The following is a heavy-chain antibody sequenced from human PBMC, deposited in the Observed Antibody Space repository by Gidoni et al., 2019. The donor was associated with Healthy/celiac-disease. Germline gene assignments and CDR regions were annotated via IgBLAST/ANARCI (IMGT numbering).Heavy chain of an antibody. V-gene: IGHV3-30-3*01. J-gene: IGHJ4*02. CDR2: ISYDGSNK. D-gene: IGHD3-3*01. Sequence: QVQLVESGGGVVQPGRSLRLSCAASGFTFSSYAMHWVRQAPGQGLEWVAVISYDGSNKYYADSVKGRFTISRDNSKNTLYLQMNSLRAEDTAVYYCARGYDFWSGPFDYWGQGTLVTVSS. CDR1: GFTFSSYA. CDR3: ARGYDFWSGPFDY.